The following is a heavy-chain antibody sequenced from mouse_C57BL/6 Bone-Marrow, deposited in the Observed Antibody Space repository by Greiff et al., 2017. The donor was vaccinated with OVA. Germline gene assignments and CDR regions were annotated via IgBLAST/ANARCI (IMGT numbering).Heavy chain of an antibody. CDR2: ISYSGST. CDR1: GYSITSGYD. CDR3: AREKGGGWYFDV. V-gene: IGHV3-1*01. Sequence: EVQLVESGPGMVKPSQSLSLTCTVTGYSITSGYDWHWIRHFPGNKLEWMGYISYSGSTNYNPSLKSRITITHDTSKNHFFLKLNSVTTEDTATYYCAREKGGGWYFDVWGTGTTVTVSS. J-gene: IGHJ1*03.